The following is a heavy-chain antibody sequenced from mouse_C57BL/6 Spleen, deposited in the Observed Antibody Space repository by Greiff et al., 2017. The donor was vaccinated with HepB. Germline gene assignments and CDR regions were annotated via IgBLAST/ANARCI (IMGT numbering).Heavy chain of an antibody. Sequence: EVMLVESGGGLVKPGGSLKLSCAASGFTFSSYTMSWVRQTPEKRLEWVATISGGGGNTYYPDSVKGRFTISRDNAKNTLDLQMSSLRSEDTALYYCASRTGTGDWYFDVWGTGTTVTVSS. CDR3: ASRTGTGDWYFDV. CDR2: ISGGGGNT. J-gene: IGHJ1*03. V-gene: IGHV5-9*01. D-gene: IGHD4-1*01. CDR1: GFTFSSYT.